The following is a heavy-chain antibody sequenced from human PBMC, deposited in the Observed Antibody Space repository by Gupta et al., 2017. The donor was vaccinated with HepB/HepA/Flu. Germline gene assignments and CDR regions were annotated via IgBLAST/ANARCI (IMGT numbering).Heavy chain of an antibody. Sequence: EVQLLESGGGLVQPGGSLRLSCAASGFTFSSYAMSWVRQAPGKGLEWVSGISGRGGSTYYADSVKGRFTISRDNSRNTLYLQMNSLRADDTAVYFCAKVRLMFYYDSTGYDFDCWGQGTLVTVSS. CDR2: ISGRGGST. CDR3: AKVRLMFYYDSTGYDFDC. D-gene: IGHD3-22*01. J-gene: IGHJ4*02. V-gene: IGHV3-23*01. CDR1: GFTFSSYA.